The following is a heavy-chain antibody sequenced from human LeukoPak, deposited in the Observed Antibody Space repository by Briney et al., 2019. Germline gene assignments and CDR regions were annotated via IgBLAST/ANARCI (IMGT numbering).Heavy chain of an antibody. V-gene: IGHV3-30*04. CDR3: ARAGYGSGYSY. D-gene: IGHD3-10*01. Sequence: PGGSLRLSCAASGFIFSSYAMHWVRQAPGEGLEWVAVISYDGSNKYYADSVKGRFTISRDNSKNTLYLQMNSLRAEDTAVYYCARAGYGSGYSYWGQGTLVTVSS. J-gene: IGHJ4*02. CDR2: ISYDGSNK. CDR1: GFIFSSYA.